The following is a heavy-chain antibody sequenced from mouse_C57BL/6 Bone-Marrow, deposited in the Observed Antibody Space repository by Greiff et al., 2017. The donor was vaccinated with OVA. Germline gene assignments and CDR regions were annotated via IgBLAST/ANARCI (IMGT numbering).Heavy chain of an antibody. CDR3: ARWGLDY. CDR2: IDPSDSYT. J-gene: IGHJ4*01. V-gene: IGHV1-59*01. CDR1: GYTFTSYW. Sequence: QVQLQQPGAELVRPGTSVKLSCKASGYTFTSYWMHWVKQRPGQGLEWIGVIDPSDSYTNYTQKFKGKATLTVDTSSSTAYMQLSSLTSEDSAVYYCARWGLDYWGQGTSVTVSS.